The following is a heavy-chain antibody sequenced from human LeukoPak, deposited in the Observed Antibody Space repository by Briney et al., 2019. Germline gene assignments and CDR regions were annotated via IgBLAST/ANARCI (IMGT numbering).Heavy chain of an antibody. V-gene: IGHV3-23*01. CDR1: GYTFSSYA. D-gene: IGHD2-15*01. CDR3: ARGYCSGGSCYMGGWDY. J-gene: IGHJ4*02. CDR2: ISGTDGST. Sequence: GGSLTLTCAASGYTFSSYAMSWVRQAPGRGLEWVPGISGTDGSTYYADSVKGRFTISRDNSKNTLYLQMNSLRAEDTAVYYCARGYCSGGSCYMGGWDYWGQGTLVTVSS.